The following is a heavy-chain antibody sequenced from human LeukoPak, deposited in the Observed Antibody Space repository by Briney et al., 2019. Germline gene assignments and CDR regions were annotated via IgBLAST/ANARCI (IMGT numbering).Heavy chain of an antibody. CDR3: ASSTPRDYYGSGVSD. J-gene: IGHJ4*02. D-gene: IGHD3-10*01. CDR2: IIPIFGTA. Sequence: ASVKVSCKASGGTFSSYAISWVRQAPGQGLEWMGRIIPIFGTANYAQEFQGRVTITTDESTSTAYMELSSLRSEDTAVYYCASSTPRDYYGSGVSDWGQGTLVTVSS. CDR1: GGTFSSYA. V-gene: IGHV1-69*05.